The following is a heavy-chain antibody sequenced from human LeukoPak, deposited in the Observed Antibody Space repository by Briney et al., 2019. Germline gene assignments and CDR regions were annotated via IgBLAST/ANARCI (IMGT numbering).Heavy chain of an antibody. CDR3: ARGWGHFDQ. J-gene: IGHJ4*02. Sequence: GGSLRLSCAASGFTFSSHWMSWVRQAPGEGLEWVANIKEDGSEKYYADFVKGRFTISRDNAENSLFLQMNRLRVEDTAVFYCARGWGHFDQWGQGTLVTVSS. D-gene: IGHD3-16*01. V-gene: IGHV3-7*01. CDR2: IKEDGSEK. CDR1: GFTFSSHW.